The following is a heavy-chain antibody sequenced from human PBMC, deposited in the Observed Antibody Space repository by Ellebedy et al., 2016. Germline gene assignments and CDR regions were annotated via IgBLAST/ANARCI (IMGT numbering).Heavy chain of an antibody. Sequence: GESLKISXAASGFTFSSYSMNWVRQAPGKGLEWVANIKQDGSEKYYVDSVKGRFTISRDNAKNSLYLQMNSLRAEDTAVYYCARVICSSTSCYTGDFDYWGQGTLVTVSS. CDR1: GFTFSSYS. CDR3: ARVICSSTSCYTGDFDY. D-gene: IGHD2-2*02. V-gene: IGHV3-7*02. CDR2: IKQDGSEK. J-gene: IGHJ4*02.